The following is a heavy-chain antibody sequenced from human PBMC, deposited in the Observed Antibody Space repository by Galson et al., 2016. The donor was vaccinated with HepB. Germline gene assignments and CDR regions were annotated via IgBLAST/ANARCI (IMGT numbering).Heavy chain of an antibody. CDR1: GDSVSSNSAA. J-gene: IGHJ4*02. D-gene: IGHD3-16*01. CDR3: ARDFRDYVWGTNRYFDC. CDR2: TYYRSQWYS. Sequence: CAISGDSVSSNSAAWNWIRQSPSRGLEWLGRTYYRSQWYSDYAVSVKSRITINSDTSKNLFSLHLKSVTPEDTAVYFCARDFRDYVWGTNRYFDCWGQGTLVSVSS. V-gene: IGHV6-1*01.